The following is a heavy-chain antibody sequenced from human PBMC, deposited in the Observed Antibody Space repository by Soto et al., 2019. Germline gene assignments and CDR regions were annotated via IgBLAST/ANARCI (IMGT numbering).Heavy chain of an antibody. J-gene: IGHJ4*02. CDR1: GFSLSNARMG. V-gene: IGHV2-26*01. D-gene: IGHD3-3*01. CDR2: IFSNDEK. CDR3: ARMVYSITIFGVVWENYFDY. Sequence: QVTLKESGPVLVKPTETLTLTCTVSGFSLSNARMGVSWIRQPPGKALEWLAHIFSNDEKSYSTSLKSRLTISKDTSKSQVVLTMTNMDPVDTATYYCARMVYSITIFGVVWENYFDYWGQGTLVTVSS.